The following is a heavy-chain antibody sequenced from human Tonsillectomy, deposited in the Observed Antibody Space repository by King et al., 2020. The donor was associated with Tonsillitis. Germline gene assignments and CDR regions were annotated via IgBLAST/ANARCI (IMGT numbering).Heavy chain of an antibody. V-gene: IGHV3-23*04. CDR3: ANLKDTAMEAGDYYGMDG. CDR2: ISGSGGST. CDR1: GFSFSRYV. Sequence: VQLVESGGGLIQPGGSLRLSCAASGFSFSRYVMSWVRQAPGKGLEWVSAISGSGGSTKYADSVKGRFAVSRDNSKNTLYLQMNSLRAEDTAVYYCANLKDTAMEAGDYYGMDGWGQGTTVTVSS. J-gene: IGHJ6*02. D-gene: IGHD5-18*01.